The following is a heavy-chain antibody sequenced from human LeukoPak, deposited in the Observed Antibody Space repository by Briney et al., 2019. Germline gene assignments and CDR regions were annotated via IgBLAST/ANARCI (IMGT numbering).Heavy chain of an antibody. V-gene: IGHV1-2*02. CDR2: INPNSGGT. J-gene: IGHJ5*02. Sequence: ASVKVSCKASGYTFTSYGISWVRQAPGQGLEWMGWINPNSGGTNYAQKFQGRVTMTRDTSISTAYMELSRLRSDDTAVYYCARDPLCWFDPWGQGTLVTVSS. CDR3: ARDPLCWFDP. CDR1: GYTFTSYG.